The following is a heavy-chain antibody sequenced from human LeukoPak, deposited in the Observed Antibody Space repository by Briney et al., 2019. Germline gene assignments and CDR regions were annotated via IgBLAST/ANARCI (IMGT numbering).Heavy chain of an antibody. V-gene: IGHV1-46*01. CDR3: AREAYDSSGYGPVLYFDY. CDR2: INPSGGST. J-gene: IGHJ4*02. CDR1: GYTFTSYY. D-gene: IGHD3-22*01. Sequence: GASLKVSCKASGYTFTSYYMHWVRQAPGQGLEWMGIINPSGGSTSYAQKFQGRVTMTRDMSTSTVYMELSTLRSEDTAVYYCAREAYDSSGYGPVLYFDYWGQGTLVTVSS.